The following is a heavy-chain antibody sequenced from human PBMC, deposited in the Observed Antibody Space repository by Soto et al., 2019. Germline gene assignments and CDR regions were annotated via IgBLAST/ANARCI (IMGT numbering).Heavy chain of an antibody. D-gene: IGHD6-13*01. V-gene: IGHV3-30*18. Sequence: GGSLRLSCAASGFTFSSFGIHWVRQAPGKGLEWVAVISYDGTKKYYSDSVKGRFTISRDNSKNTLYLQMNGLRPEDTAVYYCAKVGIAAGTDLWGRGTLVTVSS. CDR3: AKVGIAAGTDL. J-gene: IGHJ2*01. CDR2: ISYDGTKK. CDR1: GFTFSSFG.